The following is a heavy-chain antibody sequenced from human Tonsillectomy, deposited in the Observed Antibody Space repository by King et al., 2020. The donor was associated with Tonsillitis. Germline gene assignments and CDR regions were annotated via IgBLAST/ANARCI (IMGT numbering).Heavy chain of an antibody. D-gene: IGHD6-19*01. J-gene: IGHJ4*02. CDR1: DYTFTSYG. Sequence: QLVQSGAEMKKPGASVKVSCKASDYTFTSYGISWVRQAPGQGLEWMGWITAYNGNKNYVQKLKGRFTMTIDTSTNTPYMKMSSLRSDDTAVYYCATDDLRSPKYTGGRYFDYWGQGTLVTVSS. CDR2: ITAYNGNK. V-gene: IGHV1-18*01. CDR3: ATDDLRSPKYTGGRYFDY.